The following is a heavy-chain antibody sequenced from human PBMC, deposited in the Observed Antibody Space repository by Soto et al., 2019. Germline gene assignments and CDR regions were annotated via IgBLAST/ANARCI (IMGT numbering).Heavy chain of an antibody. CDR1: GGTFSSYT. V-gene: IGHV1-69*02. Sequence: QVQLVQSGAEVKKPGSSVKVSCKASGGTFSSYTISWVRQAPGQGLEWMGRIIPILGIANYAQKFQGRVTITADKSTSTAYMELSSLRSEDTAVYYCAYSLPRPENGFDYWGQGTLVTVSS. D-gene: IGHD1-1*01. J-gene: IGHJ4*02. CDR3: AYSLPRPENGFDY. CDR2: IIPILGIA.